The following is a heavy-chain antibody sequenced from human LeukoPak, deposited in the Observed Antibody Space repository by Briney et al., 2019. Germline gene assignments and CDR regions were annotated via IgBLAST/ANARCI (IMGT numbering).Heavy chain of an antibody. CDR3: ARYYYFDY. CDR1: GYTFTSYV. V-gene: IGHV1-18*01. Sequence: ASVKVSCKASGYTFTSYVISWVRQAPGQGLEWMGWISAYNGNTNYAQKLQGRVTMTRDTSSSTVYRELSSLRSEETAVYYCARYYYFDYGGQGTRVTVSS. CDR2: ISAYNGNT. J-gene: IGHJ4*02.